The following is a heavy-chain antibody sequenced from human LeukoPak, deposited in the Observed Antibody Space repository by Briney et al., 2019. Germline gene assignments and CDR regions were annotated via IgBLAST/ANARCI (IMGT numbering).Heavy chain of an antibody. CDR3: ASRITMVSGFDY. V-gene: IGHV1-69*13. CDR1: GGTFSSYA. CDR2: IIPIFGTA. J-gene: IGHJ4*02. D-gene: IGHD3-10*01. Sequence: GASVKVSCKASGGTFSSYAISWGRQAPGQGLEWMGGIIPIFGTANYAQKFQGRVTITADESTSTAYMELSSLRSEDTAVYYCASRITMVSGFDYWGQGTLVTVSS.